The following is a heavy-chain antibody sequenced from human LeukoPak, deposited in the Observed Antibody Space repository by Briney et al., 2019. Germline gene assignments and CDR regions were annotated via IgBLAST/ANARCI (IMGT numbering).Heavy chain of an antibody. D-gene: IGHD2-8*01. V-gene: IGHV3-53*01. CDR1: GFPIMSNY. CDR2: IYSGGST. Sequence: PGGSLLSPLSASGFPIMSNYMRWGRQAPGKGREGVAVIYSGGSTYYAYSVKGRFTISRDHSKNTVYLQMNSLRAEDTAVYYCAKDRSCINDVCHGDFDYWGQGTLVTVSS. CDR3: AKDRSCINDVCHGDFDY. J-gene: IGHJ4*02.